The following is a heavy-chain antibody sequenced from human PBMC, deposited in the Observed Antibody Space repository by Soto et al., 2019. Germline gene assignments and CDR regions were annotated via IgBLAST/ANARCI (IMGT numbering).Heavy chain of an antibody. V-gene: IGHV3-49*03. CDR2: ITSKAYGGTT. J-gene: IGHJ4*02. CDR1: GFNFVDYA. CDR3: SRAPPRRRNLGHEFDY. D-gene: IGHD7-27*01. Sequence: SLRLSCTGSGFNFVDYAMVWFRQAPGKGLEWVGFITSKAYGGTTEFAPSVKGRFMISRDDFTSTAYLQMNSLKAEDTAVYYCSRAPPRRRNLGHEFDYWGQGTLVTVS.